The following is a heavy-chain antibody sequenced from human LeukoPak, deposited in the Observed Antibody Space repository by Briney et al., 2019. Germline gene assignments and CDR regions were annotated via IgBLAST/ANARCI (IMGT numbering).Heavy chain of an antibody. CDR1: GYTFTGYY. Sequence: ASVKVSCKASGYTFTGYYMHWVRQAPGQGLEWMGWINPNSGGTNDAQKFQGRVTMTRDTSISTAYMELSRLRSDDTAVYYCARDRSGYSGYLLDNWGQGTLVTVSS. CDR3: ARDRSGYSGYLLDN. V-gene: IGHV1-2*02. CDR2: INPNSGGT. J-gene: IGHJ4*02. D-gene: IGHD5-12*01.